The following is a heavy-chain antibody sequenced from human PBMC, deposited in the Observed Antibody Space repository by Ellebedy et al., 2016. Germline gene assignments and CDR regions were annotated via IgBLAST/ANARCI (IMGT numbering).Heavy chain of an antibody. V-gene: IGHV3-30*04. CDR3: ARDPIVVVRSYDHDAFDI. CDR1: GFTFSSYA. Sequence: GGSLRLSCAASGFTFSSYAMHWVRQAPGKGLEWVAVISYDGSNKYYADSVKGRFTISRDNSKNTLYLQMNSLRAEDTAVYYCARDPIVVVRSYDHDAFDIWGQGTMVTVSS. D-gene: IGHD3-22*01. J-gene: IGHJ3*02. CDR2: ISYDGSNK.